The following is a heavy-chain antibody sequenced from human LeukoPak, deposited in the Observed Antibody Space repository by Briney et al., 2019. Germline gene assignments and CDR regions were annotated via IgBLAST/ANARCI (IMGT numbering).Heavy chain of an antibody. CDR1: GYIFTDYY. J-gene: IGHJ4*02. CDR2: INPHSCDA. D-gene: IGHD3-10*01. Sequence: ASVKVSCKASGYIFTDYYMHWVRQAPGQWLEWMGWINPHSCDANYAQKFQGRVTMTRDTSITTAYMELNRLRSDDTAVYYCARGARYGSGSPYYFDYWGQGTLGTVSS. CDR3: ARGARYGSGSPYYFDY. V-gene: IGHV1-2*02.